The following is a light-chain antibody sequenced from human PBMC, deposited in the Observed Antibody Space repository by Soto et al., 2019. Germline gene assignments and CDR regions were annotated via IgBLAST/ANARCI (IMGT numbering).Light chain of an antibody. CDR2: DAS. CDR1: QSVTGW. CDR3: QQYHSYSPYT. Sequence: DIQMTQSPSTLSASVGDRVTITCRAIQSVTGWLAWYQQKPGEAPKLLIYDASTLASGVPSRFSGSGSVTQFTHTISSLRPDDSAPYYCQQYHSYSPYTFGQGTKLEIK. J-gene: IGKJ2*01. V-gene: IGKV1-5*01.